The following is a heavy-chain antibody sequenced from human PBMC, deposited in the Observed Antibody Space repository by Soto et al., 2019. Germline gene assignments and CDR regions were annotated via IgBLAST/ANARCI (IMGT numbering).Heavy chain of an antibody. Sequence: EVQLLESGGGLVQPGGSLRLSRAASGFTFSSYAMTWVRQAPGKGLEWVSSISGSGNTTYYADSVKGRFTISRDSSKNTLYLQMNSLRPEDTAVYYCAKARGRTWYEDYWGQGTLVTVSS. J-gene: IGHJ4*02. CDR3: AKARGRTWYEDY. D-gene: IGHD6-13*01. CDR2: ISGSGNTT. CDR1: GFTFSSYA. V-gene: IGHV3-23*01.